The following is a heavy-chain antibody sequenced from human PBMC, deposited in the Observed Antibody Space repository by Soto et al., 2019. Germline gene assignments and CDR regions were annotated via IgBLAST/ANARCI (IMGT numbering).Heavy chain of an antibody. CDR1: VGTFSSYA. CDR2: IIPIFGTA. Sequence: QVQLVQSGAEVTKPGSSVKVSCKASVGTFSSYAISWVRQAPGQGLEWMGGIIPIFGTANYAQKFQGRVTITADESTSKAYMELSRLRSEDTAVYYCARDRIAARSPAYYFDYWGQGTLVTVSS. J-gene: IGHJ4*02. D-gene: IGHD6-6*01. CDR3: ARDRIAARSPAYYFDY. V-gene: IGHV1-69*01.